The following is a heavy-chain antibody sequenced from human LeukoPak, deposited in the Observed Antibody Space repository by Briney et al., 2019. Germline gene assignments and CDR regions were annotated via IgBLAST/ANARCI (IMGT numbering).Heavy chain of an antibody. D-gene: IGHD6-13*01. CDR3: AKDLHSPYNSSWYYGMDR. CDR1: GFTFDDYA. CDR2: ISGDGGST. J-gene: IGHJ6*04. V-gene: IGHV3-43*02. Sequence: GGSLRLSCAASGFTFDDYAMHWVRQAPGKGLEWVSLISGDGGSTYYADSVKGRFTISRDNSKNSLYLQMNSLRTEDTALYYRAKDLHSPYNSSWYYGMDRWGEGTTVTVSS.